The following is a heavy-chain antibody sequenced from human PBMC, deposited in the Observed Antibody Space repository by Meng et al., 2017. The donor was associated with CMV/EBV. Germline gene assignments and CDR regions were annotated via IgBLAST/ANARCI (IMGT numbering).Heavy chain of an antibody. Sequence: GGSLRLSCAASGFTFSSYAMHWVRQAPGKGLEWVAVISYDGSNKYYADSVKGRSTISRDNSKNTLYLQMNSLRAEDTAVYYCARERLLRWGGAFDIWGQGTMVTVSS. V-gene: IGHV3-30-3*01. J-gene: IGHJ3*02. CDR3: ARERLLRWGGAFDI. CDR2: ISYDGSNK. D-gene: IGHD2-21*01. CDR1: GFTFSSYA.